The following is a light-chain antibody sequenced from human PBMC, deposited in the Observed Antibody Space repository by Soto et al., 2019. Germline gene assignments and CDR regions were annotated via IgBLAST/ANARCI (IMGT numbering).Light chain of an antibody. CDR1: SSDVGGYNY. Sequence: QSVLTQPRSVSGSPGQSVTISCTGTSSDVGGYNYVSWYQQHPGKAPKLMIYDVTKRPSGVPDRCSGSKSGNTASLTISGLQAEDEADYYCCSYAGSYTVVFGGGTQLTVL. CDR2: DVT. V-gene: IGLV2-11*01. CDR3: CSYAGSYTVV. J-gene: IGLJ2*01.